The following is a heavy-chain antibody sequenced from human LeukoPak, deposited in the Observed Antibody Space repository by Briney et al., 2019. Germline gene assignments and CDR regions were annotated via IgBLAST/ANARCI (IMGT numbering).Heavy chain of an antibody. CDR3: ARICRTLKDGSGSYYTYYYYYYMDV. Sequence: SETLSLTCAVYGGSFSGYYWSWIRQPPGKGLEWIGEINHSGSTNYNPSLKSRVTISVDTSKNQFSLKLSSVTAADTAVYYCARICRTLKDGSGSYYTYYYYYYMDVWGKGTTVTVSS. V-gene: IGHV4-34*01. D-gene: IGHD3-10*01. J-gene: IGHJ6*03. CDR1: GGSFSGYY. CDR2: INHSGST.